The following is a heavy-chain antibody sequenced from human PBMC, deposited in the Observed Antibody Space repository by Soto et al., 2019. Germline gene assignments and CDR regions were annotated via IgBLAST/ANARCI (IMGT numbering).Heavy chain of an antibody. CDR1: GYTFTSYG. Sequence: ASVKVSCKASGYTFTSYGISWVRKAPGQGLEWMGWISAYNGNTNYAQKFQGRVTMTTDTSASTAYMELRSLTSDDTAVYYCARTLNEWLLGLDWGQGTLVTVSS. CDR2: ISAYNGNT. J-gene: IGHJ4*02. V-gene: IGHV1-18*01. D-gene: IGHD3-3*01. CDR3: ARTLNEWLLGLD.